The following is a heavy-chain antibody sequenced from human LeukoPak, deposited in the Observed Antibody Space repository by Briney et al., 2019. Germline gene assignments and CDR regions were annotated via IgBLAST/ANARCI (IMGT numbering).Heavy chain of an antibody. D-gene: IGHD5-12*01. Sequence: GGSLRLSCAASGFTFDGYAMHWVRQAPGKGLEWVSGISWNSGSIDYADSVKGRFTISRDNAKNSLYLQMNSLRAEDTALYYCATLGIFGYEGDYWGQGTLVTVSS. V-gene: IGHV3-9*01. CDR2: ISWNSGSI. J-gene: IGHJ4*02. CDR1: GFTFDGYA. CDR3: ATLGIFGYEGDY.